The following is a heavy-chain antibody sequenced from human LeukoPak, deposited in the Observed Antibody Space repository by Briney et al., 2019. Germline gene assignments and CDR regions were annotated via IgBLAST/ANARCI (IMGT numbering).Heavy chain of an antibody. J-gene: IGHJ4*02. CDR2: IKSKTDGGTT. V-gene: IGHV3-15*07. CDR3: STTYYYDSSEGY. D-gene: IGHD3-22*01. CDR1: GFTFSNAW. Sequence: GGSLRLSCAASGFTFSNAWMNWVRQAPGQGLEWVGRIKSKTDGGTTDYAAPVKGRFTISRDDSKNTLYLQMTSLKTENTAVYYCSTTYYYDSSEGYWGQGTLVTVSS.